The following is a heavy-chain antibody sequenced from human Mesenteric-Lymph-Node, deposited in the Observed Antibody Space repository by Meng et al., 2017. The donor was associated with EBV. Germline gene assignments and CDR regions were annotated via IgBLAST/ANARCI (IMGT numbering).Heavy chain of an antibody. CDR3: ARGPNYWYFDL. V-gene: IGHV4-34*01. Sequence: QGHLQQWGAGLLKPSATLSLTCAVYGGSFSGYYWSWIRQPPGKGLEWIGEINHSGSTNYNPSLKSRVTISVDTSKNQFSLKLSSVTAADTAVYYCARGPNYWYFDLWGRGTLVTVSS. J-gene: IGHJ2*01. CDR2: INHSGST. CDR1: GGSFSGYY.